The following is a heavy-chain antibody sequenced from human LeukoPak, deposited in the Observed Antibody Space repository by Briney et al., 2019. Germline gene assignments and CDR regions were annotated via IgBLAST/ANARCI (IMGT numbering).Heavy chain of an antibody. D-gene: IGHD4-23*01. CDR2: ISSSGSTI. CDR3: ASSDDYGGNSFDY. J-gene: IGHJ4*02. V-gene: IGHV3-11*01. Sequence: GGSLRLSCAASGFTFSDYYMSWIRQAPGKGLEWVSYISSSGSTIYYADSVKGRFTISRDNAKNSLYLQMNSLRAEDTAVCYCASSDDYGGNSFDYWGQGTLVTVSS. CDR1: GFTFSDYY.